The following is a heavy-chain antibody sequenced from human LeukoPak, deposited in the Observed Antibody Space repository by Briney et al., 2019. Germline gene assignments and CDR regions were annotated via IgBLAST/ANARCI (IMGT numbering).Heavy chain of an antibody. V-gene: IGHV4-30-2*01. D-gene: IGHD6-13*01. Sequence: PSQTLFLTCAVSGGSISSGGYSWNWIRQPPGKGLEWIGYIYHSGTTYYNPSLKSRVTISVDRSKNQFSLKLSSVTAADTAVYYCARDQSSSWYWFDPWGQGTLVTVSS. CDR1: GGSISSGGYS. CDR3: ARDQSSSWYWFDP. CDR2: IYHSGTT. J-gene: IGHJ5*02.